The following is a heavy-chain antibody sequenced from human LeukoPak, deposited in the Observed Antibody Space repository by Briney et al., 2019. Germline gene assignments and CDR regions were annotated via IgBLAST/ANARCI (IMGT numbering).Heavy chain of an antibody. CDR3: ARRGSGYYYRRYFDY. CDR1: GYTFTSYG. D-gene: IGHD3-22*01. V-gene: IGHV1-18*01. J-gene: IGHJ4*02. Sequence: ASVKVSCKASGYTFTSYGISWVRQAPGQGLEWMGWISAYNGNTNYAQKLQGRVTMTTDTSTSTAYMELRSLRSDDRAVYYCARRGSGYYYRRYFDYWGQGTLVTVSS. CDR2: ISAYNGNT.